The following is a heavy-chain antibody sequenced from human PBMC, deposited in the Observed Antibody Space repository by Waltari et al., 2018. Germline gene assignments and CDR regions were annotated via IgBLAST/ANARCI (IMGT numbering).Heavy chain of an antibody. V-gene: IGHV3-53*01. D-gene: IGHD2-2*01. CDR1: GLTVRSNY. J-gene: IGHJ4*02. Sequence: EVQLVESGGGLVQPGGSLILSCLAVGLTVRSNYIGWVRQVPGKGLEWVSVISSGGSTFYADSVKGRFTISRDNSKNALYLQMSSLRAEDTAVYFCASCSRSSCYQGGFDYWGQGTLVTFTS. CDR2: ISSGGST. CDR3: ASCSRSSCYQGGFDY.